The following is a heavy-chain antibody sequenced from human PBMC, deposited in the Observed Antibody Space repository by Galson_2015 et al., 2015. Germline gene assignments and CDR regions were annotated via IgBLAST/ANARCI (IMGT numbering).Heavy chain of an antibody. CDR3: ARVSYDSSGYYPMPDAFDI. CDR2: ISSSSSTI. CDR1: GFTFSSYS. V-gene: IGHV3-48*01. D-gene: IGHD3-22*01. J-gene: IGHJ3*02. Sequence: SLRLSCAASGFTFSSYSMNWVRQAPGKGLEWVSYISSSSSTIYYADSVRGRFTISRDNAKNSLYLQMNSLRAEDTAVYYCARVSYDSSGYYPMPDAFDIWGRGTMVTVSS.